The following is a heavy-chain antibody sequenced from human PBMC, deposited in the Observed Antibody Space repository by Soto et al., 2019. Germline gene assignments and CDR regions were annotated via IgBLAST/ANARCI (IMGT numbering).Heavy chain of an antibody. CDR1: GGTFSSYA. CDR3: ARSPNPLYYYDSSGLLWFDP. D-gene: IGHD3-22*01. V-gene: IGHV1-69*13. CDR2: IIPIFGTA. Sequence: SVKVSCKASGGTFSSYAISWVRQAPGQGLEWMGGIIPIFGTANYAQKFQGRVTITADESTSTAYMELSSLRSEDTAVYYCARSPNPLYYYDSSGLLWFDPWGQGTLVTVSS. J-gene: IGHJ5*02.